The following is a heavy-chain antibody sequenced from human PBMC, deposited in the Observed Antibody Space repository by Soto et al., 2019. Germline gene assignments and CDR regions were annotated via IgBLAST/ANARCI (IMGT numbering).Heavy chain of an antibody. D-gene: IGHD4-17*01. J-gene: IGHJ4*02. CDR1: GGSIRSYY. V-gene: IGHV4-59*01. Sequence: PSETLSLTCSVSGGSIRSYYWSWIRQPPGKGLEWIGYIYYSGSTNYNPSLKSRVTISVDTSKNQFSLQLSSVTAADTAVYYCARRYGASFDYWGQGTLVTVSS. CDR2: IYYSGST. CDR3: ARRYGASFDY.